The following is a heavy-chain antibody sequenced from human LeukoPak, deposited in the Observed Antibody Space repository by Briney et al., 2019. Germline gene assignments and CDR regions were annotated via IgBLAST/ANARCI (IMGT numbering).Heavy chain of an antibody. Sequence: PSETLSLTCTVSGGSISSYYWSWIRQPPGKGLEWIGYIYYSGSTNYNPSLKSRVTISVDTSKNQFSLKLSSVTAADTAVYYCASEPIRSGYQGYFDYWGQGTLVTVSS. J-gene: IGHJ4*02. CDR2: IYYSGST. V-gene: IGHV4-59*01. CDR1: GGSISSYY. D-gene: IGHD3-22*01. CDR3: ASEPIRSGYQGYFDY.